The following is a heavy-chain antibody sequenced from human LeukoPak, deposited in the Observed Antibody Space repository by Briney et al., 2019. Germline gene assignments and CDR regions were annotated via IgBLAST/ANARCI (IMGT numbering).Heavy chain of an antibody. CDR3: ATLYDYFDY. CDR1: GYTFTGYY. D-gene: IGHD5/OR15-5a*01. V-gene: IGHV1-2*04. J-gene: IGHJ4*02. CDR2: INPNSGGT. Sequence: GASVKVSCKASGYTFTGYYMHWVRQAPGQGLEWMGWINPNSGGTNYAQKFQGWVTMTRDTSISTAHMELSRLRSDDTAVYYCATLYDYFDYWGQGTLVTVSS.